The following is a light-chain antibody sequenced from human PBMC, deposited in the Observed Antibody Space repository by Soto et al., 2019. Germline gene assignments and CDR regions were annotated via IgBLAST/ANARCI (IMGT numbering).Light chain of an antibody. J-gene: IGLJ3*02. V-gene: IGLV2-8*01. CDR2: EVS. CDR1: SSDVGGYNY. CDR3: TSYAGDTSLGV. Sequence: QLVLTQPPSASGSPGQSVTISCTGTSSDVGGYNYVSWYQQHPGKAPKLMIYEVSKRPSGVPDRFPGSKSGNTASLTVSGLQAEDEADYYCTSYAGDTSLGVLGGGTKLTVL.